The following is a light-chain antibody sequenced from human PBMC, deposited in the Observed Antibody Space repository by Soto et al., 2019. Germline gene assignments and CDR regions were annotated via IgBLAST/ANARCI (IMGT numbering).Light chain of an antibody. CDR2: EVS. CDR1: SSDVGGENY. V-gene: IGLV2-14*01. Sequence: QSALTQPASVSGSPGQSITISCTGTSSDVGGENYVSWYQRHPDKAPKLIIYEVSNRPSGVSNRFSGSKSGNTASLTISGLQAEDDADYYCSSYSSRSLYVFGTGTKVTVL. CDR3: SSYSSRSLYV. J-gene: IGLJ1*01.